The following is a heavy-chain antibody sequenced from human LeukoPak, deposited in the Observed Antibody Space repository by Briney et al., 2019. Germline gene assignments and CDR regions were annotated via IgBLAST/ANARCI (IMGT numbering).Heavy chain of an antibody. Sequence: ASVKVSCKASGYTFTGYYMHWVRQAPGQGLEWMGWINPNSGGTNYAQKFQGRVTMTRDTSISTAYMELSRLRSGDTAVYYGAREGLRAFLRYFDPNRPVDPWGQGTLVTVSS. V-gene: IGHV1-2*02. CDR2: INPNSGGT. CDR1: GYTFTGYY. CDR3: AREGLRAFLRYFDPNRPVDP. J-gene: IGHJ5*02. D-gene: IGHD3-9*01.